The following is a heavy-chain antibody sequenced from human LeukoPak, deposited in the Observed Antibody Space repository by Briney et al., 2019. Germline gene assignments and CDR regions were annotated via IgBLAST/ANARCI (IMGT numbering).Heavy chain of an antibody. CDR1: GFTFDDYG. D-gene: IGHD1-7*01. CDR3: ARFLAGTTRHAFDI. J-gene: IGHJ3*02. V-gene: IGHV3-20*04. CDR2: INWNGGST. Sequence: GGSLRLSCAASGFTFDDYGMSWVRQAPGKGLEWVSGINWNGGSTGYADSVKGRFTISRDNAKNSLYLQMNSLRAEDTALYYCARFLAGTTRHAFDIWGHGTMVTVSS.